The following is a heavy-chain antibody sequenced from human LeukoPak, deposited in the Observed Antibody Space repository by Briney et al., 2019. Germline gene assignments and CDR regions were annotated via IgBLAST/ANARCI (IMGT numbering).Heavy chain of an antibody. CDR2: INPNSGGT. J-gene: IGHJ4*02. CDR3: ARDHGESYYYGSGSYLPPPHFDY. D-gene: IGHD3-10*01. Sequence: ASVKVSCKASGYTFTGYYMHWVRQAPGQGLEWMGWINPNSGGTNYAQKFQGRVTMTRDTSISTAYMELSRLRSDDTAVYYCARDHGESYYYGSGSYLPPPHFDYWGQGTLVTVSS. V-gene: IGHV1-2*02. CDR1: GYTFTGYY.